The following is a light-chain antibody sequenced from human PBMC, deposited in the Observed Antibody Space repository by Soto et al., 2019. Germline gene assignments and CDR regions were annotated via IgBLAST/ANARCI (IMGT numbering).Light chain of an antibody. CDR1: RRDVGGYDY. Sequence: QSVLTQPASVSGSLGQSITISCSGTRRDVGGYDYVSWYQQHPGKAPKLMIYEVANRPSGVSYRFSGSKSANTASLTISGLQAEDEADYYCSSYTSSATLRFGTGTKVTVL. CDR3: SSYTSSATLR. V-gene: IGLV2-14*01. J-gene: IGLJ1*01. CDR2: EVA.